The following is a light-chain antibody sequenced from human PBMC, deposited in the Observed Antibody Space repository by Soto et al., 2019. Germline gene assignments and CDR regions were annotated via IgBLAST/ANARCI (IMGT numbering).Light chain of an antibody. CDR2: DAS. CDR3: QQYESYSPWT. V-gene: IGKV1-5*01. CDR1: QSISSW. Sequence: DIQMTHSASALSASVGYRATITCRPSQSISSWLAWYQQKPGKAPKLLIYDASTLQSGVPSRYSGSGSGTEFTLTISNLQPDDFATYYCQQYESYSPWTFGQGTKV. J-gene: IGKJ1*01.